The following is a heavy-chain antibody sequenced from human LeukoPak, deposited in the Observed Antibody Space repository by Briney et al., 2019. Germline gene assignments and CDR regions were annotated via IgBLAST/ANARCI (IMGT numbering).Heavy chain of an antibody. D-gene: IGHD4-11*01. J-gene: IGHJ4*02. V-gene: IGHV4-4*07. CDR3: ARGYNDDYPGLFDY. Sequence: SETLCLTRTVSGDAVSGFYWSCIRQPAGKGLKVIVRFSTSWDTKYNPALKSRVTMSVDTSRNRFSLQLASMTAADTAVYYCARGYNDDYPGLFDYWGQGAQVTVSS. CDR2: FSTSWDT. CDR1: GDAVSGFY.